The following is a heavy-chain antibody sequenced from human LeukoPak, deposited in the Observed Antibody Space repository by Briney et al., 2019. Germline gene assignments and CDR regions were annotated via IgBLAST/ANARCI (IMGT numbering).Heavy chain of an antibody. CDR1: GFTFSSYG. V-gene: IGHV3-23*01. CDR3: ANWPYYYDSSGCDY. J-gene: IGHJ4*02. Sequence: PGRSLRLSCAASGFTFSSYGMHWVRQAPGKGLEWVSAISGSGGSTYYADSVKGRFTISRDNSKNTLYLQMNSLRAEDTAVYYCANWPYYYDSSGCDYWGQGTLVTVSS. CDR2: ISGSGGST. D-gene: IGHD3-22*01.